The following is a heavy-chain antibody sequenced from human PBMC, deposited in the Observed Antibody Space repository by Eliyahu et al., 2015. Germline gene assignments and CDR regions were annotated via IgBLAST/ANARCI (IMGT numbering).Heavy chain of an antibody. V-gene: IGHV4-39*01. D-gene: IGHD2-2*01. CDR3: ARHYGSSSDN. Sequence: QQQLQESGPGLVKPSETLSLTCTVSGDSISSNSFHWAWIRQPPGKALEYIGMIYYDGTAYFSPSLRSRVTMSVDTSKNQFSLTVSAVTAADTAVYFCARHYGSSSDNWGQGTLVTVSS. CDR1: GDSISSNSFH. J-gene: IGHJ4*02. CDR2: IYYDGTA.